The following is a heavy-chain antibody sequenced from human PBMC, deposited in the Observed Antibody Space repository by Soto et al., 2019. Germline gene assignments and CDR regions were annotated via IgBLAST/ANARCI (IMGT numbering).Heavy chain of an antibody. V-gene: IGHV5-10-1*01. Sequence: PGESLKISCNGSGYSFTIYWISWVLQMPGKGLEWMWRIDPSDSYTNYSPSFQCHVTISADKSISTAYLQWSSLKASDTAMYYCAIRDPLAGIVYWGQGTLVTV. CDR1: GYSFTIYW. J-gene: IGHJ4*02. D-gene: IGHD6-19*01. CDR3: AIRDPLAGIVY. CDR2: IDPSDSYT.